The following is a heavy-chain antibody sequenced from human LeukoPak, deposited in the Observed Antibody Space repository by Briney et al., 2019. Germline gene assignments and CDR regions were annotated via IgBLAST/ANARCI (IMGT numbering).Heavy chain of an antibody. J-gene: IGHJ5*02. CDR1: GFTFSSYG. V-gene: IGHV3-30*18. Sequence: PGGSLRLSCAASGFTFSSYGMHWVRQAPGKGLEWVAVISYDGSNKYYADSVKGRFTISRDNSKNTLYLQMNSPRAEDTAVYYCAKEIGEAAAGSDWFDPWGQGTLVTVSS. D-gene: IGHD6-13*01. CDR2: ISYDGSNK. CDR3: AKEIGEAAAGSDWFDP.